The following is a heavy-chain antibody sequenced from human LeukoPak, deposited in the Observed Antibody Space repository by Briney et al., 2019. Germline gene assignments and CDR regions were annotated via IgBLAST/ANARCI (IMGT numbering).Heavy chain of an antibody. CDR3: ARDAAAASNWFDP. CDR1: GYTFTSYY. V-gene: IGHV1-2*02. D-gene: IGHD6-13*01. CDR2: INPTGGTT. J-gene: IGHJ5*02. Sequence: ASVKVSCKASGYTFTSYYMHWVRQAPGQGLEWMGIINPTGGTTHYAQKFQGRVTMTRDTSISTAYMELSRLRSDDTAVYYCARDAAAASNWFDPWGQGTLVTVSS.